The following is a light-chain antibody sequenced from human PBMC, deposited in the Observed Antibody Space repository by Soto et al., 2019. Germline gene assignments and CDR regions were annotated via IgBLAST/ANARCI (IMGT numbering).Light chain of an antibody. CDR2: GAS. J-gene: IGKJ2*01. CDR1: QGIRND. Sequence: AIHMTQSPSSLSSSVGDRVTITCRASQGIRNDLGWYQQKPGKAPKFLIYGASSLQSGVPSRFSGSGSGTDFTLTINSLQPEDFATYYCLQDHNYPYTFGQGTKVDIK. V-gene: IGKV1-6*01. CDR3: LQDHNYPYT.